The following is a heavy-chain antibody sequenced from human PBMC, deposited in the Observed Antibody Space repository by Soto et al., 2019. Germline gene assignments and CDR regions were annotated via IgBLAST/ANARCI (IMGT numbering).Heavy chain of an antibody. CDR2: INGDSTYI. CDR3: VRDFGRYFRTGYMDV. CDR1: GFPFSPFR. V-gene: IGHV3-21*02. D-gene: IGHD3-9*01. Sequence: EVQLVESGGGLAKRGGSLSLSCAALGFPFSPFRLNWVRRAPGKGLEGFSSINGDSTYIYNAGSLRGRFTISGDNAEDSLYLQMNSLRAEDTAEYYCVRDFGRYFRTGYMDVWGDGATVTVSS. J-gene: IGHJ6*03.